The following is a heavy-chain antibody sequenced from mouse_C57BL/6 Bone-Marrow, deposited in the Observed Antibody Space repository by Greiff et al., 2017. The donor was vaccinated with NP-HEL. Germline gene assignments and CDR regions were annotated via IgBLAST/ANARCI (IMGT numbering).Heavy chain of an antibody. D-gene: IGHD1-1*01. Sequence: QVQLQQPGAEPVKPGASVKMSCKASGYTFTSYWITWVKQRPGQGLGWIGDIYPGSGSTHYNEKFKSKATLTVDTSSSKAYMQLSSLTSEDSAVYYCARRYYGSSYWYFDVWGTGTTVTVAS. CDR3: ARRYYGSSYWYFDV. J-gene: IGHJ1*03. CDR1: GYTFTSYW. CDR2: IYPGSGST. V-gene: IGHV1-55*01.